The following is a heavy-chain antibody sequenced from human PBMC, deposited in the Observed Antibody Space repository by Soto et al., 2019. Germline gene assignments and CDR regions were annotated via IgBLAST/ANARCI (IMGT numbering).Heavy chain of an antibody. CDR1: GFTFSSYA. V-gene: IGHV3-23*01. J-gene: IGHJ6*02. Sequence: EVQLLESGGGLVQPGGSLRLSCAASGFTFSSYAMSWVRQAPGKGLEWVSAISGSAGSTYYADSVKGRFTISRDSSKNTLFLQMNSLRAEDTAVYYCAKDMYSSSWYFYYYGMDVWGQGTTVTVSS. CDR3: AKDMYSSSWYFYYYGMDV. D-gene: IGHD6-13*01. CDR2: ISGSAGST.